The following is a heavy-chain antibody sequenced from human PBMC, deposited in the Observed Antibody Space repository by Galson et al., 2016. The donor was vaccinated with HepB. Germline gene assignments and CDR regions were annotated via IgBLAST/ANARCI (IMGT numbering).Heavy chain of an antibody. D-gene: IGHD3-16*01. CDR2: LSGSGGTT. Sequence: SLRLSCAASGFTFSSYAMNWVRQAPGRGLEWVSSLSGSGGTTYYADSVKGRFTISRDNAKNSLYLQMNSLRGEDTAVYYCARIGDRSFDYWGQGTLVTVSS. CDR3: ARIGDRSFDY. V-gene: IGHV3-23*01. J-gene: IGHJ4*02. CDR1: GFTFSSYA.